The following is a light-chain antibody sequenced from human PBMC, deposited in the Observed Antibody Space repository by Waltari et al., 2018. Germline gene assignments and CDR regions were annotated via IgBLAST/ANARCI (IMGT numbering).Light chain of an antibody. Sequence: QPVLTQPPSVSGAPGPRVTISCPGSGSNLRAGYDVPWYQQLPRAAPKLLIYGSTSRPLGVPARFFGSTSGTSASLAITGLQAEDEADYYCQSYDTSLSVVFGGGTKLTVL. V-gene: IGLV1-40*01. CDR2: GST. CDR1: GSNLRAGYD. CDR3: QSYDTSLSVV. J-gene: IGLJ3*02.